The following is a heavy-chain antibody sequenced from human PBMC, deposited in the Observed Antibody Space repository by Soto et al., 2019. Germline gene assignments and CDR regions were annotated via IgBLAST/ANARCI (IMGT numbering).Heavy chain of an antibody. CDR3: ARQRWSTSMEYKRGHWLDP. J-gene: IGHJ5*02. D-gene: IGHD3-3*01. Sequence: PSETLSLTCSVSGGSISSGYYYWSWIRQPPGKGLEWIGEINDSGSTNYNPSLRSRVTISVDTSKNQFSLKLSSVTAADTAVYYCARQRWSTSMEYKRGHWLDPWGQGTLVTVSS. CDR1: GGSISSGYYY. V-gene: IGHV4-39*01. CDR2: INDSGST.